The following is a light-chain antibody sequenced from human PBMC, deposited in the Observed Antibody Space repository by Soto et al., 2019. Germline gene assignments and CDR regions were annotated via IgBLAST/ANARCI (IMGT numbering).Light chain of an antibody. V-gene: IGKV1-5*03. CDR1: QTISSW. Sequence: IHMTKSPSTLSGSVGDRVTITCRASQTISSWLAWYQQKPGKAPKLLIYKASTLKSGVPSRFSGSGSGTEFTLTISSLQADDFAAYYCQHYNSYSEAFGQGTKVDIK. CDR2: KAS. J-gene: IGKJ1*01. CDR3: QHYNSYSEA.